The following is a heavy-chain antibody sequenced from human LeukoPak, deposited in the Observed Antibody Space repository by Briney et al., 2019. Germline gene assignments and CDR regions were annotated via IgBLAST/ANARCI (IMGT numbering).Heavy chain of an antibody. CDR1: GGSISSYY. J-gene: IGHJ5*02. V-gene: IGHV4-59*01. Sequence: SETLSLTCTVSGGSISSYYWSWIRQPPGKXXXXXXXIYYSGSTNYNPSLKSRVTISVDTSKNQFSLKLSSVTAADTAVYYCARMITMVRGLGWFDPWGQGTLVTVSS. CDR3: ARMITMVRGLGWFDP. D-gene: IGHD3-10*01. CDR2: IYYSGST.